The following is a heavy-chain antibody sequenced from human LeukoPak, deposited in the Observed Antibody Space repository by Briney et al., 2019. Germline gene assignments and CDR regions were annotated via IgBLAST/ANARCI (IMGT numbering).Heavy chain of an antibody. J-gene: IGHJ2*01. CDR3: ARVNVISFTGVYDFWSGVWYFDL. D-gene: IGHD3-3*01. CDR1: GGTFSSYA. V-gene: IGHV1-69*13. CDR2: IIPIFGTA. Sequence: SVKVSCKASGGTFSSYAISWVRQAPGQGLEWMGGIIPIFGTANYAQKFQGRVTITADESTSTAYMELSSLRSEDTAVYYCARVNVISFTGVYDFWSGVWYFDLWGRGTLVTVSS.